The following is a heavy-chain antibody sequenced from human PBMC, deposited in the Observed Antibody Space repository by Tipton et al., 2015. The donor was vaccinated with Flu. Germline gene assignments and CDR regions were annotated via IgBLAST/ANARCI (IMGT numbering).Heavy chain of an antibody. CDR2: IYSGGTT. Sequence: SLRLSCAVSGFTVSTNFMSWVRQAPGKGLEWVSIIYSGGTTYYADSVKGRFTISRDNSNNTVYLHMNSLRVEDTAVYYCASSLSSSKYYEADWGQGTLVTVSP. J-gene: IGHJ4*02. CDR1: GFTVSTNF. V-gene: IGHV3-53*01. CDR3: ASSLSSSKYYEAD. D-gene: IGHD3-3*01.